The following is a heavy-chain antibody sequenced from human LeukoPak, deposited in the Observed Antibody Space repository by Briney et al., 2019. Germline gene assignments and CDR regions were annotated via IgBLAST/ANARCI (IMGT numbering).Heavy chain of an antibody. CDR3: ARVFRGDCSGTSCFDY. V-gene: IGHV3-74*01. D-gene: IGHD2-2*01. J-gene: IGHJ4*02. Sequence: GGSLRLSCAASGFTFSRFWMHWVRQVPGKGLVWVSRISGDGSSTNYADSVKGRFTISRDNSKNTLYLQMNSLRAEDTAVYYCARVFRGDCSGTSCFDYWGQGTLVTVSS. CDR1: GFTFSRFW. CDR2: ISGDGSST.